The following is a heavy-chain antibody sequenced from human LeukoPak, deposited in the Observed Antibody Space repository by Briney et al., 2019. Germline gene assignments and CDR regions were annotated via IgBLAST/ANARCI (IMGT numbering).Heavy chain of an antibody. J-gene: IGHJ4*02. CDR1: GFTFSSYA. V-gene: IGHV3-64*01. D-gene: IGHD4-17*01. CDR2: ISSNGGST. Sequence: GGSLRLSCAASGFTFSSYAMHWVRQAPGKGLEYVSAISSNGGSTYYANSVKGRFTISRDNSKNTLYLQMGSLRAEDMAVYYCARVGNDYGDYGDLDYWGQGTLVTVSS. CDR3: ARVGNDYGDYGDLDY.